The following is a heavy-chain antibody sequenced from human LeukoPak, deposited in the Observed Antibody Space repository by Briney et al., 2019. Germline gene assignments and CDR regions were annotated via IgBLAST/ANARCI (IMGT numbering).Heavy chain of an antibody. Sequence: GGSLRLSCVASGFTFSNYWMHWVRQPPGKGLVWVPRIYVDGRTTNYADSVKGRFTISRDNAKNTVYLEMSSLSVEDTATYYCIRDFRSADLWGQGTLVTVSS. V-gene: IGHV3-74*01. CDR3: IRDFRSADL. CDR2: IYVDGRTT. CDR1: GFTFSNYW. J-gene: IGHJ5*02.